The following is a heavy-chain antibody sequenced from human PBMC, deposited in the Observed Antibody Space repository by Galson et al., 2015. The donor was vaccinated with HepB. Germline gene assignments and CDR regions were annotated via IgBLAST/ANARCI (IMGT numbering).Heavy chain of an antibody. Sequence: YLRLSCAASGFTFGNYAMSWFRQAPGTGLEWVSAIFHDGGNTFYADSVKGRFTIYRDNAKNTLFLQMNGLRAEDTAIYYCAKDRVRDDRWSYDYWGQGTLVTVSS. J-gene: IGHJ4*02. V-gene: IGHV3-23*01. CDR1: GFTFGNYA. CDR3: AKDRVRDDRWSYDY. CDR2: IFHDGGNT. D-gene: IGHD2-15*01.